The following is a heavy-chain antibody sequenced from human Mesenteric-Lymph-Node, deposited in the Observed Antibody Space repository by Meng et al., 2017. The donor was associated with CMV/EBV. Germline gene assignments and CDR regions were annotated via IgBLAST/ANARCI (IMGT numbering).Heavy chain of an antibody. CDR1: FTFTTYA. J-gene: IGHJ4*02. CDR2: ISGSGGST. Sequence: FTFTTYAMSWVRQAPGKGLEWVSAISGSGGSTYYADSVKGRFTISRDNSKNTLYLQMNSLRAEDTAVYYCAKSYFDPSSGWYKYYFDYWGQGTLVTVSS. D-gene: IGHD6-19*01. V-gene: IGHV3-23*01. CDR3: AKSYFDPSSGWYKYYFDY.